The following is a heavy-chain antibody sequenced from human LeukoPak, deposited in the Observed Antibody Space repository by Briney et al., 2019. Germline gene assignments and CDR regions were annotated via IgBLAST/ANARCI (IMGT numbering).Heavy chain of an antibody. V-gene: IGHV1-18*01. D-gene: IGHD2-15*01. Sequence: GASVKVSCKASGYTFTRYGISWVRQAPGQGLEWMGGTSIYDGKTNYAQKFQGRVTMTTDTSTSTAYMELRGLRSDDTAVYYCARGYANDYWGQGTLVTVSS. J-gene: IGHJ4*02. CDR2: TSIYDGKT. CDR1: GYTFTRYG. CDR3: ARGYANDY.